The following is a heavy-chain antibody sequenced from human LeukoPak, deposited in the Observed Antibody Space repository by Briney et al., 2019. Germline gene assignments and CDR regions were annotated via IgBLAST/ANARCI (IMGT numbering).Heavy chain of an antibody. CDR2: ISSSTDST. D-gene: IGHD3-10*02. Sequence: QSGGSLRLSCTASGFTFSSYAMSWVRQAPGKGLEWVSTISSSTDSTYYADSVKGRFTISRDNAKNSLYLQMNSLRAEDTAVYYCAELGITMIGGVWGKGTTVTISS. V-gene: IGHV3-23*01. J-gene: IGHJ6*04. CDR3: AELGITMIGGV. CDR1: GFTFSSYA.